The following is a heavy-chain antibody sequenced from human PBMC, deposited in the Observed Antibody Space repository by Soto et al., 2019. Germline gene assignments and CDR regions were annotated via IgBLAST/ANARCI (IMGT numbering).Heavy chain of an antibody. CDR2: ISYDGSNK. Sequence: QVQLVESGGGVVQPGRSLRLSCAASGFTFSSYGMHWVRQAPGKGLEWVAVISYDGSNKYYADSVKGRFTISRDNSKNPLYLQMNSLGAEDMAVYCCAKACGECYGWGSSFDYWGQGTLVTGSS. CDR1: GFTFSSYG. J-gene: IGHJ4*02. D-gene: IGHD3-10*01. CDR3: AKACGECYGWGSSFDY. V-gene: IGHV3-30*18.